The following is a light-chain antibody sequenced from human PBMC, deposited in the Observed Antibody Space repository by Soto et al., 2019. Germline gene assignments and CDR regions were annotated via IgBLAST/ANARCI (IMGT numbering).Light chain of an antibody. J-gene: IGKJ1*01. CDR3: QQYKNWPPWT. Sequence: ETVMTQSPATLSMSPGERATLSCRASQSLNSDLAWYQQKPGQAPRLLIYGASTRATGIPGRFSGSGSGTDFTLTISSLQSEDFAVYYCQQYKNWPPWTFGQGTKVDIK. CDR2: GAS. V-gene: IGKV3-15*01. CDR1: QSLNSD.